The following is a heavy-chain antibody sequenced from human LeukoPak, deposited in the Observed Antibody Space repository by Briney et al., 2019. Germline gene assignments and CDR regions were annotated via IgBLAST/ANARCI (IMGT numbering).Heavy chain of an antibody. CDR2: IYTSGST. CDR1: GGSISSYY. CDR3: AREGTSGGLNWLDP. Sequence: PSETLSLTCTVSGGSISSYYWSWIRQPAGKGLEWIGRIYTSGSTNYNPSLKSRVTMSVDTSENQLSLRLSSVNAADTAVYFCAREGTSGGLNWLDPWGQGTLVTVSS. D-gene: IGHD3-10*01. V-gene: IGHV4-4*07. J-gene: IGHJ5*02.